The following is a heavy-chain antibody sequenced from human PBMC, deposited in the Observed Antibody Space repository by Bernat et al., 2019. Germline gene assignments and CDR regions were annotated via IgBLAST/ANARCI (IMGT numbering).Heavy chain of an antibody. V-gene: IGHV3-11*01. D-gene: IGHD7-27*01. CDR1: GFTFSDYY. CDR3: HRDLHQANWGFSSEYFDL. J-gene: IGHJ2*01. CDR2: ISSSGSTI. Sequence: QVQLVESGGGLVKPGGSLRLSCAASGFTFSDYYMSWIRQAPGKGLEWVSYISSSGSTIYYADSVKGRFTISRDNAKNSLYLQMNRLRAEDTAVYYYHRDLHQANWGFSSEYFDLWGRGTLVTVSS.